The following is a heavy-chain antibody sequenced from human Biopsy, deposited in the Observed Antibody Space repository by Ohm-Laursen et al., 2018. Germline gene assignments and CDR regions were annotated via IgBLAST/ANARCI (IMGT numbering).Heavy chain of an antibody. V-gene: IGHV3-11*01. D-gene: IGHD4-17*01. CDR2: IASSGGTT. Sequence: SLRLSCTASGFHFSDYYMSWIRQAPGKGLEWISYIASSGGTTYYVDSVKGRFTISRDNSKDTLYLQMNSLRADDTAVYYCALAAAQTVTHFDYWGQGTLVTVSS. J-gene: IGHJ4*02. CDR3: ALAAAQTVTHFDY. CDR1: GFHFSDYY.